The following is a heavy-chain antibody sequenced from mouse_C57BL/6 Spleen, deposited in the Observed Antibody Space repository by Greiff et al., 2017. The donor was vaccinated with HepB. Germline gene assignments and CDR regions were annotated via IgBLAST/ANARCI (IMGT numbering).Heavy chain of an antibody. D-gene: IGHD2-12*01. J-gene: IGHJ2*01. CDR3: ARWDYSSYYFDY. Sequence: EVQLQQSGPELVKPGASVKIPCKASGYTFTDYNMDWVKQSHGKSLEWIGDINPNNGGTIYNQKFKGKATLTVDKSSSTAYMELRSLTSEDTAVYYCARWDYSSYYFDYWGQGTTLTVSS. V-gene: IGHV1-18*01. CDR2: INPNNGGT. CDR1: GYTFTDYN.